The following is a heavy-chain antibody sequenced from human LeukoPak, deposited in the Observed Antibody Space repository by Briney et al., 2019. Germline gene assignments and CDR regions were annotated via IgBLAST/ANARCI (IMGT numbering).Heavy chain of an antibody. CDR1: GYAISSGYF. D-gene: IGHD6-13*01. J-gene: IGHJ5*02. Sequence: SETLSLTCSVSGYAISSGYFWGWIRQRPGKGLEWIGTIYHSGSTYYNPSLKSRVTISGDTSKNRFSLKLGSVTAADTAVYYCARGYSSSWYFSWFDPWGQGTLVTVSS. V-gene: IGHV4-38-2*02. CDR2: IYHSGST. CDR3: ARGYSSSWYFSWFDP.